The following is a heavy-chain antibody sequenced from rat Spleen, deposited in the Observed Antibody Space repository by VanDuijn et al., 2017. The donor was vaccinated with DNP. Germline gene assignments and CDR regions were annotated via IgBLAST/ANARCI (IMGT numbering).Heavy chain of an antibody. J-gene: IGHJ2*01. V-gene: IGHV5-7*01. Sequence: EVQLVESGGGLVQPGRSMKLSCAASGFTFSNYYMAWVRQAPKKGLEWVATIIYDGSSTYYRDSVKGRFTISRDNAKSTLHLQMDSLRSEDTATYYCATHVAGGWFAYWGQGVMVTVSS. D-gene: IGHD4-4*01. CDR2: IIYDGSST. CDR3: ATHVAGGWFAY. CDR1: GFTFSNYY.